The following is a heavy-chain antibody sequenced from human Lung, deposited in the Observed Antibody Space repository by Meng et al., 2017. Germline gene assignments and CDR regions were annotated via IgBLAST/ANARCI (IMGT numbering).Heavy chain of an antibody. CDR2: IRSKAYGGTT. V-gene: IGHV3-49*04. CDR1: GFTFGDYA. D-gene: IGHD3-3*01. CDR3: TIRVLLAFDI. Sequence: GGSLRPACTAPGFTFGDYAMSWVGQAPGKGLEWVGFIRSKAYGGTTEYAASVKGRFTISRDDSKSIAYLQMNSLKTEDTAVYYCTIRVLLAFDIWGQGTMVTVSS. J-gene: IGHJ3*02.